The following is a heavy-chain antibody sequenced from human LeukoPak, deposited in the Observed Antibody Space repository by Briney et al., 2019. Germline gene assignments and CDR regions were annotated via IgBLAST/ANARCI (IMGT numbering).Heavy chain of an antibody. CDR1: GYSISSGYY. CDR3: ASLDYYDSSGYYPFDY. Sequence: SETLSLTCTVSGYSISSGYYWGWIRQPPGKGLEWIGSIYHSGSPYYNPSLKSRVTISVDTSKNQFSLKLSSVTAADTAVYYCASLDYYDSSGYYPFDYWGQGTLVTVSS. D-gene: IGHD3-22*01. V-gene: IGHV4-38-2*02. CDR2: IYHSGSP. J-gene: IGHJ4*02.